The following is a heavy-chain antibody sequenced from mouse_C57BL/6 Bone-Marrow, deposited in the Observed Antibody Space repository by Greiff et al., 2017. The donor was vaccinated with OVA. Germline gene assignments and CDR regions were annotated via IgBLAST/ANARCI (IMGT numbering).Heavy chain of an antibody. CDR1: GFTFSDYY. V-gene: IGHV5-12*01. Sequence: EVMLVESGGGLVQPGGSLKLSCAASGFTFSDYYMYWVRQTPEKRLEWVAYISNGGGSTYYPDTVKGRFTISRDNAKNTLYLQMSRLKSEDTAMYYCARGLYGSSPRFAYWGQGTLVTVSA. CDR3: ARGLYGSSPRFAY. J-gene: IGHJ3*01. CDR2: ISNGGGST. D-gene: IGHD1-1*01.